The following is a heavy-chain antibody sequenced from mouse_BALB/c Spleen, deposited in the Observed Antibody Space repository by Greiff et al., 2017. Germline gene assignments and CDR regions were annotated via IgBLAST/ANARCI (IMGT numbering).Heavy chain of an antibody. CDR1: GFTFSSYT. J-gene: IGHJ2*01. CDR3: TREGDDGYSYYLDY. D-gene: IGHD2-3*01. Sequence: EVKLVESGGGLVKPGGSLKLSCAASGFTFSSYTMSWVRQTPEKRLEWVATISSGGSYTYYPDSVKGRFTITRDNAKNTLYLQLSSLKSEDTAMYNCTREGDDGYSYYLDYWGQGTTLTVSS. V-gene: IGHV5-6-4*01. CDR2: ISSGGSYT.